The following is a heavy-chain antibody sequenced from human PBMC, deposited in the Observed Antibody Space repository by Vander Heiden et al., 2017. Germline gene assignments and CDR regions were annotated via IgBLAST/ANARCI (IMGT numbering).Heavy chain of an antibody. CDR1: SSYA. Sequence: SSYAMHWVRQAPGKGLEWVAVISYDGSNKYYAESVKGRFTISRDNSKNTLYLQMNSLRAEDTAVYYCASAFDFWSGYWNYWGQGTRGNVAA. CDR3: ASAFDFWSGYWNY. V-gene: IGHV3-30*04. J-gene: IGHJ4*02. D-gene: IGHD3-3*01. CDR2: ISYDGSNK.